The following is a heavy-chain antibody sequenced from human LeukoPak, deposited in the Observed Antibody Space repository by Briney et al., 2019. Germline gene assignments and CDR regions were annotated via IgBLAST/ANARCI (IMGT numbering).Heavy chain of an antibody. CDR3: AKDLGWIVVVPAAMGYYYYGMDV. CDR1: GFTFSSYA. V-gene: IGHV3-23*01. D-gene: IGHD2-2*01. CDR2: ISGSGGST. Sequence: GGSLRLSCAASGFTFSSYAMSWVRQAPGKGLEWVSAISGSGGSTYYADSVKGRFTISSDNSKNTLYLQMNSLRAEDTAVYYCAKDLGWIVVVPAAMGYYYYGMDVWGQGTTVTVSS. J-gene: IGHJ6*02.